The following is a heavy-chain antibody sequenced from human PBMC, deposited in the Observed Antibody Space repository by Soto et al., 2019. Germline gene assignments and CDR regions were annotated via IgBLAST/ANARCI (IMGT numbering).Heavy chain of an antibody. J-gene: IGHJ5*02. Sequence: GASVKVSCKASGYTFTSYAMHWVRQAPGQRLEWMGWINAGNGNTKYSQKLQGRVTITRDTSASTAYMELSSLRSEDTAVYYCARDPVVQQLVLVNWFDPWGQGTLVTVSS. CDR1: GYTFTSYA. CDR2: INAGNGNT. D-gene: IGHD6-13*01. CDR3: ARDPVVQQLVLVNWFDP. V-gene: IGHV1-3*01.